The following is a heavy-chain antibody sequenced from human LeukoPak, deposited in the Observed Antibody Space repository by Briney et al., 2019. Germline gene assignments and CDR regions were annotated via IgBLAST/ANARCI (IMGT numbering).Heavy chain of an antibody. D-gene: IGHD3-22*01. CDR3: AHFQYESSGYYDQWFGWWIGDFDY. CDR1: GFTFSSYA. V-gene: IGHV3-23*01. Sequence: GGSLRLSCAASGFTFSSYAMSWVRQAPGKGLEWVSAIRGSGGGTNYGDSVKGRFTISRDNSKNTLYLQMNSLRAEDTAVYYCAHFQYESSGYYDQWFGWWIGDFDYWGQGTLVTVSS. J-gene: IGHJ4*02. CDR2: IRGSGGGT.